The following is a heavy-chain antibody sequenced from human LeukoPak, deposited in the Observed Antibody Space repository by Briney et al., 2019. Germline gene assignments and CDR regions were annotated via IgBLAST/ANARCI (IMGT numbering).Heavy chain of an antibody. J-gene: IGHJ6*02. D-gene: IGHD2-15*01. CDR3: ATLGYCSGGSCYSQENFYGMDV. Sequence: GASEKVSCKASGGTCSSYAISWVRQAAGQWLEWMGGSIPIFGTANYAQKFHGRVTITADESTSTAYMELSSLRSEDTAVYYCATLGYCSGGSCYSQENFYGMDVWGQGTTVTVSS. CDR1: GGTCSSYA. CDR2: SIPIFGTA. V-gene: IGHV1-69*13.